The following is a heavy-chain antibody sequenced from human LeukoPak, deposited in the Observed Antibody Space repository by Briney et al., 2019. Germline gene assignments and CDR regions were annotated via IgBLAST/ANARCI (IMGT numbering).Heavy chain of an antibody. CDR1: GGSISSSSYY. J-gene: IGHJ4*02. V-gene: IGHV4-39*01. CDR3: ARQWGSWYLGY. D-gene: IGHD6-13*01. CDR2: IYYSGST. Sequence: SETLSLTCTVSGGSISSSSYYWGWIRQPPGKGLEWIGSIYYSGSTYYNPSLKSRVTISVDTSKNQFSLKLSSVTAADMAVYYCARQWGSWYLGYWGQGTLVTVSS.